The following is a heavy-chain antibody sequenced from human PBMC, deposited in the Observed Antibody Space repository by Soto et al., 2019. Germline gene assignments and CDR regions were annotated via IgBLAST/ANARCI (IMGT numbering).Heavy chain of an antibody. CDR2: INPSGGST. J-gene: IGHJ6*02. CDR1: GYTFTSCY. D-gene: IGHD3-3*01. Sequence: GASVKVSCKASGYTFTSCYMHWVRQAPGQGLEWMGIINPSGGSTSYAQKFQGRVTMTRDTSTSTVYMELSSLRSEDTAVYYCARDKKYYDFWSGYYTSHYYYGMDVWGQGTTVTVSS. CDR3: ARDKKYYDFWSGYYTSHYYYGMDV. V-gene: IGHV1-46*01.